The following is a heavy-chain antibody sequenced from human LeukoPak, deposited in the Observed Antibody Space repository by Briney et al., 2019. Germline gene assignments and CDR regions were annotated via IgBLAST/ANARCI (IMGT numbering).Heavy chain of an antibody. CDR1: GGSISSYY. V-gene: IGHV4-59*01. CDR2: IYYSGST. Sequence: SETLSLTCTVSGGSISSYYWSWIRQPPGKGLEWIGYIYYSGSTNYNPSLKSRVTISVDTSKNRFSLKLSSVTAADTAVYYCARGDAPSVYYYYYYMDVWGKGTTVTVSS. CDR3: ARGDAPSVYYYYYYMDV. D-gene: IGHD2-2*01. J-gene: IGHJ6*03.